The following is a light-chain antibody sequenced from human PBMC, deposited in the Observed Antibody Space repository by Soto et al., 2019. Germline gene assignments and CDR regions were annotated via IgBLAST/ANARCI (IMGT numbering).Light chain of an antibody. CDR2: GAS. CDR1: QSVSSN. V-gene: IGKV3-15*01. J-gene: IGKJ1*01. CDR3: QQYNNWPPWT. Sequence: EIVMTQSRATLSVSPGERATRACRASQSVSSNIAWYQQKPGQAPRLLIYGASTRATGIPARFSGSGSGTEFTLTISRLQSEDFAVYYCQQYNNWPPWTFGQGTKVEIK.